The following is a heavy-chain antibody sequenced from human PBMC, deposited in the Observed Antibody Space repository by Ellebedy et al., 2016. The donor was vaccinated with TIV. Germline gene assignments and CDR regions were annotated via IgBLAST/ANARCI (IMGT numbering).Heavy chain of an antibody. D-gene: IGHD5-24*01. CDR2: FSAGDST. CDR3: ARDVGGGEMATTFEYFQH. J-gene: IGHJ1*01. Sequence: GGSLRLSCAASGFTFSSIAMTWVRQAPGKGLEWVSTFSAGDSTYYADSVKGRFTISRDNSKNTLYLQMNSLRAEDTAMYYCARDVGGGEMATTFEYFQHWGQGTLVTVSS. CDR1: GFTFSSIA. V-gene: IGHV3-23*01.